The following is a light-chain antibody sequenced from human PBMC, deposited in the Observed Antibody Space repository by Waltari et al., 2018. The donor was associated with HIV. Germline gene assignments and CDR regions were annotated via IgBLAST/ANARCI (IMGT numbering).Light chain of an antibody. CDR3: QQNDSAPYT. J-gene: IGKJ2*01. Sequence: DIVMTQSPDSLAVSLGERATINCKSSQSVLYSSNNKNYLTWYQQKPGQPPKLLISGAFSRESGVPARFGGSVSGTDFTLTVSSLQAEDVAVYDSQQNDSAPYTFGQGTKLEIK. CDR1: QSVLYSSNNKNY. V-gene: IGKV4-1*01. CDR2: GAF.